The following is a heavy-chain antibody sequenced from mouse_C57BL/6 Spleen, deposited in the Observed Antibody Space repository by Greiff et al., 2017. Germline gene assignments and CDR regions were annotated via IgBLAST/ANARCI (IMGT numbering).Heavy chain of an antibody. CDR1: GFTFSSYT. CDR3: ARRDYGSRDCAMDY. CDR2: ISGGGGNT. Sequence: EVKLVESGGGLVKPGGSLKLSCAASGFTFSSYTMSWVRQTPEKRLEWVATISGGGGNTYYPDSVKGRFTISRDNAKNTLYLQMSSLRSEDTALYYCARRDYGSRDCAMDYWGQGTSVTVSS. J-gene: IGHJ4*01. D-gene: IGHD1-1*01. V-gene: IGHV5-9*01.